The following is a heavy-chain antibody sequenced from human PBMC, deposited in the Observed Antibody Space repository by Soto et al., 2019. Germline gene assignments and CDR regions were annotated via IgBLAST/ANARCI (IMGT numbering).Heavy chain of an antibody. CDR3: AREGTETTPGAFDI. J-gene: IGHJ3*02. CDR2: TYYRSKWYN. D-gene: IGHD1-1*01. V-gene: IGHV6-1*01. Sequence: PSQTLSLTCAISGDSVSSNSAAWNWIRQSPSRGLEWLGRTYYRSKWYNDYAVTLKSRLTINPHTSKNQFSLQLTSLTPEDTAVYYCAREGTETTPGAFDIWGQGTMVTV. CDR1: GDSVSSNSAA.